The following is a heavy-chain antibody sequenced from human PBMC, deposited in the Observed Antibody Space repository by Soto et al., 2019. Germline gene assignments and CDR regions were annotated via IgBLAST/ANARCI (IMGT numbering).Heavy chain of an antibody. CDR1: GYTFISYD. J-gene: IGHJ4*02. Sequence: QVQLVQSGAEVKKPGASVKVSCKASGYTFISYDINWVRQDTGQGLEWMGWMNPNTGDTGYAQKCQGRVTMTRNTAINTANLELISLSEEETAVYFCSRGDGYIFDYWGQGTLVTVSS. V-gene: IGHV1-8*01. CDR2: MNPNTGDT. CDR3: SRGDGYIFDY. D-gene: IGHD5-12*01.